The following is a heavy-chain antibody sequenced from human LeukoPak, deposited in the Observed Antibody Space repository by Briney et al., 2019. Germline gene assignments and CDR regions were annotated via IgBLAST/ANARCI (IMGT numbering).Heavy chain of an antibody. CDR3: ARRAGAYSHPYDY. CDR1: GFTFSNYA. Sequence: GGSLRLSCAASGFTFSNYAMSWVRQAPGKGLEWVSAISGSASSTYHADSVKGRFTISRDNSKNTLYLQMNSLRAEDTAVYYCARRAGAYSHPYDYWGQGTLVTVSS. CDR2: ISGSASST. J-gene: IGHJ4*02. V-gene: IGHV3-23*01. D-gene: IGHD4/OR15-4a*01.